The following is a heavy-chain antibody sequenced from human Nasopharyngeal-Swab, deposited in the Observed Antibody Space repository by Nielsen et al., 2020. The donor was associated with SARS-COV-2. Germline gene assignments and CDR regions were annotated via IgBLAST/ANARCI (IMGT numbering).Heavy chain of an antibody. CDR2: INRDGSST. CDR3: ARETAVAGDYYCDY. V-gene: IGHV3-74*01. J-gene: IGHJ4*02. CDR1: GFTLSSYW. D-gene: IGHD6-19*01. Sequence: GESLKISCAASGFTLSSYWMHWVRQAPGKGLVWVSRINRDGSSTSYADSVKGRFTISRENAKNTLYLQMNSLRVEDTAVHYCARETAVAGDYYCDYWGQGTLVAVSS.